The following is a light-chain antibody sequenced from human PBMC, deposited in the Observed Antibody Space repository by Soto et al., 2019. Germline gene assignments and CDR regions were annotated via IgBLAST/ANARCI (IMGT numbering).Light chain of an antibody. CDR3: AAWDDSLNGYV. J-gene: IGLJ1*01. CDR1: SSNIGSNT. Sequence: QSVLTQPPSASGTPRQRVTISCSGSSSNIGSNTVNWYQQLPGTAPKLLIYSNNQRPSGVPDRFSGSKSGTSGSLAISGLQSEDEADYYCAAWDDSLNGYVFGTGTKVTVL. V-gene: IGLV1-44*01. CDR2: SNN.